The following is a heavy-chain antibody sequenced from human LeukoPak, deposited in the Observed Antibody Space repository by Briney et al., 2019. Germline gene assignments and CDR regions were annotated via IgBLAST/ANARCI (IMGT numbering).Heavy chain of an antibody. V-gene: IGHV4-59*01. J-gene: IGHJ5*01. CDR1: GGSISSFY. D-gene: IGHD3-10*01. Sequence: SETLSLTCTVSGGSISSFYWTWIRQPPGKGLEWIGYIYYSGSTNFNPSLKSRVTISVDTSKNQFSLKLSSVTAADTATYYCARADYGSGTYYFDSWGQGTLATVSS. CDR3: ARADYGSGTYYFDS. CDR2: IYYSGST.